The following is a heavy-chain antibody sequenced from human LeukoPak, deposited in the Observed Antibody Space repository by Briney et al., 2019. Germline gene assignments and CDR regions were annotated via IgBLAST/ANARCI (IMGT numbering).Heavy chain of an antibody. D-gene: IGHD1-14*01. CDR1: GFTFTYYT. Sequence: PGGSLRLSCAASGFTFTYYTMNWVRQAPGKGLEWVSSISSSSDRCYADSVKGRFTISRDNAKNSLYLQMASLRDEDMAVYYCARVGPETAFDYWGQGTLVTVSS. CDR2: ISSSSDR. J-gene: IGHJ4*02. CDR3: ARVGPETAFDY. V-gene: IGHV3-69-1*01.